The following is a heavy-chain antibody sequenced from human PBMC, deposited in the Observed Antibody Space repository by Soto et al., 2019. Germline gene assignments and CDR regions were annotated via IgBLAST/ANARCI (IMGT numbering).Heavy chain of an antibody. J-gene: IGHJ4*02. Sequence: GGSLRLSCAGSGFTFSSFAMSWVRQAPGKGLEWVAATSYDGSNKYYADSVKGRFIISRDNSKNTLDLLLNTLRAEDTAVYYCAGVYYGGNSVNNYWGQGTPVTVSS. D-gene: IGHD2-8*01. CDR3: AGVYYGGNSVNNY. V-gene: IGHV3-30-3*01. CDR2: TSYDGSNK. CDR1: GFTFSSFA.